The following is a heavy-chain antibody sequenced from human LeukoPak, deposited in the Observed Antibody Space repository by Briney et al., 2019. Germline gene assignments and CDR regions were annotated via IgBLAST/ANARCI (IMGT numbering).Heavy chain of an antibody. J-gene: IGHJ3*02. CDR3: ARTRWELLGYAFDI. CDR2: IYYSGST. CDR1: GGSISSSSYY. D-gene: IGHD1-26*01. Sequence: SETLSLTCTVSGGSISSSSYYWGWIRQPPGKGLEWIGSIYYSGSTYYNPSLKSRVTISVDTSKNQFSLKLSSVTAADTAVYYCARTRWELLGYAFDIWGQGTMVTVSS. V-gene: IGHV4-39*07.